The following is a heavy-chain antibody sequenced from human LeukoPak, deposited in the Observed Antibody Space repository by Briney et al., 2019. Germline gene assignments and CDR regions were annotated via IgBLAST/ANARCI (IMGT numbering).Heavy chain of an antibody. D-gene: IGHD3-9*01. V-gene: IGHV1-46*01. CDR3: ARLLLTGYYEGYFDY. CDR1: GYTFTSYY. J-gene: IGHJ4*02. CDR2: INPSGGST. Sequence: ASVKVSCKASGYTFTSYYMHWVRQAPGQGLEWMGIINPSGGSTSYAQEFQGRVTMTRDMSTNTVYMELSSLRSEDTAVYYCARLLLTGYYEGYFDYWGQGTLVTVSS.